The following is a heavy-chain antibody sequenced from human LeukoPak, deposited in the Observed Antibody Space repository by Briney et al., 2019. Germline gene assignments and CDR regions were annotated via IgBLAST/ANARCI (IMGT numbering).Heavy chain of an antibody. J-gene: IGHJ4*02. CDR2: IYPGDSDT. Sequence: GESLKISCKGSGYSFTSYWIGWVRQMPGKGLEWMGIIYPGDSDTRYSPSFQGQVTISADKSISTAYLQWSSLKASDTAMYYCARADYLVVPAAMASFDYWGQGTLVTVSS. CDR3: ARADYLVVPAAMASFDY. V-gene: IGHV5-51*01. D-gene: IGHD2-2*01. CDR1: GYSFTSYW.